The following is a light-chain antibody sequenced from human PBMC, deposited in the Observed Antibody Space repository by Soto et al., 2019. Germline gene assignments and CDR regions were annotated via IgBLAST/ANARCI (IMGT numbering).Light chain of an antibody. V-gene: IGKV3-11*01. CDR1: QTVSRY. Sequence: VLTQSPATLFLSPGERATLSCRASQTVSRYLAWYQQKPGQAPRLLIYYASNRATGIPARFSGSGSGTDYTLTISSLDPEDFAVYYCQQRSTWPLFTFGGGTKVEI. CDR2: YAS. J-gene: IGKJ4*01. CDR3: QQRSTWPLFT.